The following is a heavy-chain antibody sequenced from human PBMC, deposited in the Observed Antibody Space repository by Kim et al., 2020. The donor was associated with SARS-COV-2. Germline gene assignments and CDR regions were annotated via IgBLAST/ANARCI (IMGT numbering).Heavy chain of an antibody. Sequence: RYIHYANSVKDMFTISRENAKNSLSLQRNSLRAEDTAVYYCARDGSGWNWGQGTLVTVSS. CDR3: ARDGSGWN. V-gene: IGHV3-21*01. J-gene: IGHJ4*02. CDR2: RYI. D-gene: IGHD6-19*01.